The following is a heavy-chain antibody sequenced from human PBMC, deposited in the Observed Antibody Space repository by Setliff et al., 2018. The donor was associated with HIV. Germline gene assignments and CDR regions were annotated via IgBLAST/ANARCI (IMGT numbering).Heavy chain of an antibody. D-gene: IGHD3-10*01. CDR1: GYTFIDYY. CDR3: ARVPSSLNWFGP. V-gene: IGHV1-8*02. Sequence: ASVKVSCKASGYTFIDYYIHWVRQATGQGLEWMGWMNPNSGNTGYAQKFQGRVTMTTDTSTSTAYMELRSLRSDDTAVYYCARVPSSLNWFGPWGQGTLVTVSS. J-gene: IGHJ5*02. CDR2: MNPNSGNT.